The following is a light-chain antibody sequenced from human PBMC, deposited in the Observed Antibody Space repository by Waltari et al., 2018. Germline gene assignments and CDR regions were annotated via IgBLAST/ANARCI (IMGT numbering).Light chain of an antibody. CDR1: QDINTQ. CDR3: QQYDNLPYT. J-gene: IGKJ2*01. CDR2: DTS. Sequence: DIQMTQSPSSLSASVGDGVTITCQASQDINTQLNWYQQKAGKAPKVLIYDTSNLEIGVPSRFSGSGSGTDFIFTISSLQPEDIAAYYCQQYDNLPYTFGQGTKLEI. V-gene: IGKV1-33*01.